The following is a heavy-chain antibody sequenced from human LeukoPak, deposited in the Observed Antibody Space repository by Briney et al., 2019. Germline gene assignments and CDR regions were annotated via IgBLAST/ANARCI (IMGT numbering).Heavy chain of an antibody. D-gene: IGHD6-13*01. CDR3: AKRGHYSINWYHYFDY. Sequence: PGGSLRLSCAASGFPFTTYGLHWVREAPGEGVEWVAAFASNWGRIYCGDSVEGRFTISRDNSKNTLFLQMNSLRPDDTAVYYCAKRGHYSINWYHYFDYWGQGTLVTVSS. CDR1: GFPFTTYG. V-gene: IGHV3-30*18. J-gene: IGHJ4*02. CDR2: FASNWGRI.